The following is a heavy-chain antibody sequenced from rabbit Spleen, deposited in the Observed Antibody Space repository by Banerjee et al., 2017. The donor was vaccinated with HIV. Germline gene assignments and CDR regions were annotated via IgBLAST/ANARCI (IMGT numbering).Heavy chain of an antibody. V-gene: IGHV1S43*01. Sequence: QQQLVESGGGLVKPGASLTLTCTASGFSFSSGYDLCWVRQAPGKGLEWIGSIYTGSGSTWYASWVNGRFSISRENTQNTVFLQMTSLTAADTATYFCAREAAYYFVLWGPGTLVTVS. CDR2: IYTGSGST. D-gene: IGHD4-1*01. CDR3: AREAAYYFVL. CDR1: GFSFSSGYD. J-gene: IGHJ4*01.